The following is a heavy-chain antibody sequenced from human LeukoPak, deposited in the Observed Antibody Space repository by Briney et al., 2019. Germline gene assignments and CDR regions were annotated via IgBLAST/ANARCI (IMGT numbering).Heavy chain of an antibody. V-gene: IGHV1-2*02. CDR3: ARDMAVAEFNT. D-gene: IGHD6-19*01. CDR2: INPNSGDT. CDR1: GYTFTTYY. Sequence: ASVKVSCKTSGYTFTTYYMHWVRQAPGQGLEWMGWINPNSGDTNYTQKFQGRVTMTRDTSISTAYMELSRLRSDDTAVYYCARDMAVAEFNTWGQGTMVTVSS. J-gene: IGHJ3*01.